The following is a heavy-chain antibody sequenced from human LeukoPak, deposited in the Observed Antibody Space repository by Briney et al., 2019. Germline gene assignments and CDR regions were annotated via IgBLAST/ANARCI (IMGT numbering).Heavy chain of an antibody. CDR2: ISTNGGST. V-gene: IGHV3-64*01. CDR1: GFTFSSDA. D-gene: IGHD6-13*01. CDR3: AGGSSWYRGIDY. Sequence: GGSLRLSCAASGFTFSSDAMYWVRQAPGKGLEYVSAISTNGGSTYYANSVKGRFTISRDNSKNTLYLQMGSLRAEDMAVYYCAGGSSWYRGIDYRGQGTLVTVSS. J-gene: IGHJ4*02.